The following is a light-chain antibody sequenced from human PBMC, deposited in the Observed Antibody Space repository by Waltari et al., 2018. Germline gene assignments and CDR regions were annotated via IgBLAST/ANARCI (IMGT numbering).Light chain of an antibody. CDR3: QGSYGLPYT. V-gene: IGKV1-39*01. J-gene: IGKJ2*01. Sequence: DTQLSQFPSTLAASVGDRVTITCRAREAINKWLDWYQQKPGKAPKVLIYDASTLQSGVPSRFSGSGSGTEFTLTISSLQPEDFATYYCQGSYGLPYTFGQGTKLEIK. CDR2: DAS. CDR1: EAINKW.